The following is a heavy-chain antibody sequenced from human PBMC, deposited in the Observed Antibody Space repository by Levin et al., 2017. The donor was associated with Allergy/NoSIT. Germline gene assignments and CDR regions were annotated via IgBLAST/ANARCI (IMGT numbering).Heavy chain of an antibody. V-gene: IGHV3-73*01. Sequence: GGSLRLSCAASGFTFSDSVLHWVRQASGKGLEWVGRIRSKGNNYATLYAASVTGRFSISRDDSKNTAYLQMDSLKTDDTAVYYCTTVYPRSVGYWGQGTLVNVSS. CDR3: TTVYPRSVGY. CDR1: GFTFSDSV. CDR2: IRSKGNNYAT. D-gene: IGHD3-3*01. J-gene: IGHJ4*02.